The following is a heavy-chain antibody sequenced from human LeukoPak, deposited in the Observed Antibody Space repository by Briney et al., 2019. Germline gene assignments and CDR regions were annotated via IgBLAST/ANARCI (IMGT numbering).Heavy chain of an antibody. CDR2: ICYSGST. V-gene: IGHV4-59*08. CDR1: GGSISSYY. J-gene: IGHJ3*02. D-gene: IGHD6-19*01. Sequence: PSETLSLTCTVFGGSISSYYWSWIRQPPGKGLEWIGYICYSGSTNYNPSLKSRVTISVDTSKNQFSLKLSSVTAADTAVYYCARQGSGWYLAFDIWGQGTMVTVSS. CDR3: ARQGSGWYLAFDI.